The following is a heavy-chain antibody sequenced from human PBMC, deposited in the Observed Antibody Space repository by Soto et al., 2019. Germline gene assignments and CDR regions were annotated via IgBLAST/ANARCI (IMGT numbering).Heavy chain of an antibody. V-gene: IGHV5-51*01. Sequence: PGESLQISCKGSGYSFPSYWIGWVRQMPGKGLEWMGIIYPSDSDTKYSPSFQGQDTLSADTSISTAYLQWSGLKASDTAMYYCARILRPADFFDAFGIWGQGTMVTVSS. J-gene: IGHJ3*02. CDR1: GYSFPSYW. D-gene: IGHD2-2*01. CDR2: IYPSDSDT. CDR3: ARILRPADFFDAFGI.